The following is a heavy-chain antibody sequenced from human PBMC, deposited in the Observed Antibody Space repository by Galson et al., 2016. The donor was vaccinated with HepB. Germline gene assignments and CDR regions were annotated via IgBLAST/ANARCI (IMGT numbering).Heavy chain of an antibody. CDR2: SRDKPHSYTT. Sequence: SLRLSCAASGFMLSDNYIDWVRQAPGKGLEWVGRSRDKPHSYTTEYAASVKGRFAISRDESENSLYLQMNSLKTEDTAVYYCARDFYDGSCHYMDYWGRGTLVTVAS. J-gene: IGHJ4*02. V-gene: IGHV3-72*01. CDR3: ARDFYDGSCHYMDY. CDR1: GFMLSDNY. D-gene: IGHD2/OR15-2a*01.